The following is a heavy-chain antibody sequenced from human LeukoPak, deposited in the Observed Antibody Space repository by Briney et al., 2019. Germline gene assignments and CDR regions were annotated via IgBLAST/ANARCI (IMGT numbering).Heavy chain of an antibody. CDR1: GGTFTSYA. J-gene: IGHJ3*02. D-gene: IGHD3-3*01. Sequence: SVKVSCKASGGTFTSYAISWVRQAPGQGLEWMGGIIPTFGTANYAQKSQGRVTITTGESTSTAYMQLSSLRSEDSAVYYCARHGGITVFGEAQPGGAFDIWGQGTMVTVSS. CDR2: IIPTFGTA. V-gene: IGHV1-69*05. CDR3: ARHGGITVFGEAQPGGAFDI.